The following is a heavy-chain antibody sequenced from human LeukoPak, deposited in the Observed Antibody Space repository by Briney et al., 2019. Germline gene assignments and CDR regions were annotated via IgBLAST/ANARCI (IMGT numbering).Heavy chain of an antibody. CDR1: GFTFSSYG. J-gene: IGHJ4*02. V-gene: IGHV3-30*03. D-gene: IGHD6-19*01. CDR3: ARGPRPYSSAFHFDY. CDR2: ISYDGSNK. Sequence: PGGSLRLSCAASGFTFSSYGMHWVRQAPGKGLEWVAVISYDGSNKYYADSVKGRFTISRDNSKNTLYLQMNSLRAEDTAVYYCARGPRPYSSAFHFDYWGQGTLVTVSS.